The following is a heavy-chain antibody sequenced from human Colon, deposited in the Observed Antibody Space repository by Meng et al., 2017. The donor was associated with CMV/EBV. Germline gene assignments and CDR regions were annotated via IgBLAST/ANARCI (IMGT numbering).Heavy chain of an antibody. D-gene: IGHD5-12*01. V-gene: IGHV4-59*13. J-gene: IGHJ4*02. CDR2: IYYTGSA. CDR1: GGSISTYY. Sequence: SETLSLTCNVSGGSISTYYWTWIRQPPGKGLEWIGNIYYTGSAKYNPSLKSRLTISVDTAKNQFSLKLSSVTAADTAIYYCARADPSVAMYYFGYWGPGTLVTVSS. CDR3: ARADPSVAMYYFGY.